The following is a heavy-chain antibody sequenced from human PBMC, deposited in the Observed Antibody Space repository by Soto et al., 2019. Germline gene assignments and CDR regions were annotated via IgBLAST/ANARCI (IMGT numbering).Heavy chain of an antibody. V-gene: IGHV3-23*01. J-gene: IGHJ4*02. D-gene: IGHD2-21*01. CDR2: ISGSGGST. Sequence: EVQLLESGGGLVQPGGSLRLSCAASGFTFSSYAMSWVRQAPGKGLEWVSAISGSGGSTYYADSVKGRFTISRDNSKNTLYLQMNSLRAEDMAVYYCAKRATTAIPWAFSYFDYWGQGTLVTVSS. CDR1: GFTFSSYA. CDR3: AKRATTAIPWAFSYFDY.